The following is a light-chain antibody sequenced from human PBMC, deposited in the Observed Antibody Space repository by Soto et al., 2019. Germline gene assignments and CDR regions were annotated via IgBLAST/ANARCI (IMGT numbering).Light chain of an antibody. V-gene: IGKV1D-16*01. Sequence: DVQMTQSPSPLSASIGDRVSITCRASQSVRNWLAWYQQKPGKAPKSLIYATSNLQNGVPSRFSGSGSGTDFTLTINSLQPEDFATYYCQQYDNFPPTFGGGTRVEVK. CDR2: ATS. CDR3: QQYDNFPPT. J-gene: IGKJ4*01. CDR1: QSVRNW.